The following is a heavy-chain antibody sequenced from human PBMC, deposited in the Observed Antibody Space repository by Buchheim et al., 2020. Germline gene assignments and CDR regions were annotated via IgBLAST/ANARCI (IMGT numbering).Heavy chain of an antibody. CDR1: GFSLSTSGVG. Sequence: QITLKESGPTLVKPTQTLTLTCTFSGFSLSTSGVGVGWIRQPPGKALEWLALIYWDDDKRYSPSLKSRLTITKDTSKNQVVLTMTNMDPVDTATYYCAHIVRHPNYGGMDYYYGMDVWGQGTT. D-gene: IGHD4-23*01. CDR3: AHIVRHPNYGGMDYYYGMDV. V-gene: IGHV2-5*02. CDR2: IYWDDDK. J-gene: IGHJ6*02.